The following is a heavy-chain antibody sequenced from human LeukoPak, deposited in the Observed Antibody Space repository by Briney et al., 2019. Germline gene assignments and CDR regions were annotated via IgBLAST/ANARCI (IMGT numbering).Heavy chain of an antibody. CDR1: GFTVSSNY. D-gene: IGHD3-22*01. CDR2: IYSGGST. V-gene: IGHV3-66*01. CDR3: ARDEPVLHSGSGYPYYYYGMDV. J-gene: IGHJ6*02. Sequence: PGGSLRLSCAASGFTVSSNYMSWVRQAPGKGLEWVSVIYSGGSTYYADSVKGRFTISRDNSKNTLYLQMNSLRAEDTAVYYCARDEPVLHSGSGYPYYYYGMDVWGQGTTVTVSS.